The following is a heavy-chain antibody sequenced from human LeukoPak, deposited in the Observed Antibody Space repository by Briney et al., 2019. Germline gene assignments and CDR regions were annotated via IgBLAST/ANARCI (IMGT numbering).Heavy chain of an antibody. CDR3: ARGSSGWDNWFDP. V-gene: IGHV3-20*04. CDR1: GFTFDDYG. CDR2: ITWNGGST. D-gene: IGHD6-19*01. Sequence: SGGSLRLSCAASGFTFDDYGMSWVRQAPGKGLEWVSGITWNGGSTGYADSVRGRFTISRDNAKNSLYLQMNSLRAEDTALYYCARGSSGWDNWFDPWGQGTLVTVSS. J-gene: IGHJ5*02.